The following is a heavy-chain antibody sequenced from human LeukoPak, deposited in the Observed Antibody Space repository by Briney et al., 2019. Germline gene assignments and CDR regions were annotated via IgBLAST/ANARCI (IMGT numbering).Heavy chain of an antibody. J-gene: IGHJ6*02. V-gene: IGHV4-30-4*01. Sequence: SQTLSPTCTVSGGSISSGDHYWTWIRQPPGTGLEWIGHIYYSGSTNYKPSLKSRVTISINTSKNHFSLKLSSVTAADTAVYYCARDSVIDYGDYGGSAYGMDVWGQGTTVTVSS. CDR3: ARDSVIDYGDYGGSAYGMDV. D-gene: IGHD4-17*01. CDR2: IYYSGST. CDR1: GGSISSGDHY.